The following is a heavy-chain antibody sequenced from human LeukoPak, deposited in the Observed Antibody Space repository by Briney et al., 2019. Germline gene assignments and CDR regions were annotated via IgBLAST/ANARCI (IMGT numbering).Heavy chain of an antibody. J-gene: IGHJ3*02. V-gene: IGHV3-23*01. Sequence: GGYLRLSSATSQFNFKKFGMTWVRQAPGKGLEWVSSINGVGTQYADSVQGRFAISRDNSKNTLYLQMNSLRAEDTAVYYCAKDPNGDYIGTFDIWDQGTMVTVSS. CDR3: AKDPNGDYIGTFDI. D-gene: IGHD4-17*01. CDR2: INGVGT. CDR1: QFNFKKFG.